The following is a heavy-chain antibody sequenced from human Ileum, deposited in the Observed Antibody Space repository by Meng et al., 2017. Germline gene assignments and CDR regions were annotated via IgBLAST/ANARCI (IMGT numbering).Heavy chain of an antibody. CDR1: SGSISSNTY. J-gene: IGHJ4*02. CDR2: ISHSGSA. Sequence: GQHEEAGPGLVRPSGTLSLTCAVSSGSISSNTYWSWVRQPPGKGLEWIGQISHSGSAYYNPSLKSRVTMSVDKSKSQFSLMLTSVTAADTAIYYCARHGGYSPDFWGQGTLVHRLL. CDR3: ARHGGYSPDF. V-gene: IGHV4-4*02. D-gene: IGHD4-23*01.